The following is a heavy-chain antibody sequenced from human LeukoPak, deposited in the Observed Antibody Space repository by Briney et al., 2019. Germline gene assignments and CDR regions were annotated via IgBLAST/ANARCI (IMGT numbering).Heavy chain of an antibody. Sequence: GESLKISCKGSGYSFTSYWIGWVRQMPGKGLEWMGIIYPGDSDTRYSPSFQGQVTISADKSISTAYLQWSSLKASDTAMYYCARHPYCSGGSCYSDDRGDYYMDVWGKGTTVTVSS. V-gene: IGHV5-51*01. J-gene: IGHJ6*03. CDR2: IYPGDSDT. CDR3: ARHPYCSGGSCYSDDRGDYYMDV. CDR1: GYSFTSYW. D-gene: IGHD2-15*01.